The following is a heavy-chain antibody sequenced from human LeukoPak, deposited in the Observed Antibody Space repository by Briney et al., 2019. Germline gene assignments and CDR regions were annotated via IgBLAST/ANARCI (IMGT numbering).Heavy chain of an antibody. D-gene: IGHD5-12*01. V-gene: IGHV3-11*03. J-gene: IGHJ4*02. Sequence: GGSLRLSCAASGFTFSDYYMAWIRQAPGKGLEWVSYISNSFSYTNYADSVKGRFTISRDNAKNSLYLQMNSLGGEDTAVYYCAAGYNEWLRLSRDLDYWGQGTLVTVSS. CDR3: AAGYNEWLRLSRDLDY. CDR1: GFTFSDYY. CDR2: ISNSFSYT.